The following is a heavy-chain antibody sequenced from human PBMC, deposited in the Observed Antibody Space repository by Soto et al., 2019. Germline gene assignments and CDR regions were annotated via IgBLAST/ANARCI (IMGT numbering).Heavy chain of an antibody. D-gene: IGHD2-15*01. CDR1: GFTFSIYA. CDR2: ISYDGSNK. J-gene: IGHJ3*02. V-gene: IGHV3-30-3*01. Sequence: RGSLRLSCAASGFTFSIYAMHWVRHAPGKGLEWVAVISYDGSNKYYADSVKGRFTISRDNSKNTLYLQMNSLRAEDTAVYYCARSGLVVAGTNGAFDIWGQGTMVTVSS. CDR3: ARSGLVVAGTNGAFDI.